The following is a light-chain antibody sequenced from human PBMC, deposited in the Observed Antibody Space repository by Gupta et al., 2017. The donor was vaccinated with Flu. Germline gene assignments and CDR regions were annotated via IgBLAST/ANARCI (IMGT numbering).Light chain of an antibody. Sequence: VIISCTGSSSNIGAGYDVHWYQQLPGTAPKLLIYGNSNRPSGVPDRFSGSKSGTTASLAITGLQAEDEADYYCQSYDSSLSAVVFGGGTKLTVL. CDR2: GNS. J-gene: IGLJ2*01. CDR3: QSYDSSLSAVV. CDR1: SSNIGAGYD. V-gene: IGLV1-40*01.